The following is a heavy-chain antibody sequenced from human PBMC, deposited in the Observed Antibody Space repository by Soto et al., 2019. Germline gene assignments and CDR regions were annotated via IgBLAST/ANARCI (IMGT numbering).Heavy chain of an antibody. CDR3: AKRRGAGGHFDY. CDR2: VSSGGGT. J-gene: IGHJ4*02. V-gene: IGHV3-23*01. CDR1: GFTFSTYA. D-gene: IGHD2-15*01. Sequence: GGSLSLSCAASGFTFSTYAMGWVSQAPGKGLEWVSVVSSGGGTHYADSVKGRFTVSRDNSKNTLSLQMNSLRADDTAVYYCAKRRGAGGHFDYWGQGALDTVSS.